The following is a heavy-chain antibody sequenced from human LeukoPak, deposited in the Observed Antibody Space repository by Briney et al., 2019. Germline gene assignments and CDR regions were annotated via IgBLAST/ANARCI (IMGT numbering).Heavy chain of an antibody. CDR1: GGSIISGSYY. J-gene: IGHJ5*02. CDR3: ARAGAMVRVFDP. Sequence: SETLSLTCTVSGGSIISGSYYWSWIRQPAGKGLVWIGRICTSGSTNYNPSLQSRVTISVDTSKNQFSLKLSSVTAADTAVYYCARAGAMVRVFDPWGQGTLVTV. CDR2: ICTSGST. V-gene: IGHV4-61*02. D-gene: IGHD3-10*01.